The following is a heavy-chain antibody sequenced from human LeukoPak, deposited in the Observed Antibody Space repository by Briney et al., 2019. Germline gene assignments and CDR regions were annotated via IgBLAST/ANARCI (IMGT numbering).Heavy chain of an antibody. D-gene: IGHD5-24*01. CDR1: GYTFTSYA. J-gene: IGHJ6*03. CDR2: INTNTGNP. CDR3: ARVIEMATISSYYYYMDV. Sequence: ASVKVSCKASGYTFTSYAMNWVRQAPGQGLEWMGWINTNTGNPTYAQGFTGRFVFSLDTSVSTAYLQISSLKAEDTAVYYCARVIEMATISSYYYYMDVWGKGTTITVSS. V-gene: IGHV7-4-1*02.